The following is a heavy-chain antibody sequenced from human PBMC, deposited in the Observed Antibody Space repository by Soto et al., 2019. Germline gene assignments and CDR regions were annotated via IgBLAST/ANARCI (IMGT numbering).Heavy chain of an antibody. Sequence: GASVKVSCKASGYTSTSYAMHWVRQAPGQRLEWMGWINAGNGNTKYSQKFQGRVTITRDTSASTAYMELSSLRSEDTAVYYCARESGIVVVPAARMDCDYWGQGTLVTVSS. CDR2: INAGNGNT. D-gene: IGHD2-2*01. CDR3: ARESGIVVVPAARMDCDY. V-gene: IGHV1-3*01. CDR1: GYTSTSYA. J-gene: IGHJ4*02.